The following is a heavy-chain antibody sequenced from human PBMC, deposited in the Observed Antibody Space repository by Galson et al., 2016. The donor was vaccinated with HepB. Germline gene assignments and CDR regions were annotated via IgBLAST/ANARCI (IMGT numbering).Heavy chain of an antibody. CDR1: GVSISSSNW. V-gene: IGHV4-4*02. J-gene: IGHJ4*02. D-gene: IGHD2-21*02. CDR2: IYHSGND. CDR3: TRGPHSGDDRPPFHS. Sequence: SETLSLTCAVSGVSISSSNWWSWVRQPPGKGLEWIGEIYHSGNDNYNPSLKSRVTVSVDKYKNQFSLKLSPLTAADTAVYYCTRGPHSGDDRPPFHSWGQGTLVTVSS.